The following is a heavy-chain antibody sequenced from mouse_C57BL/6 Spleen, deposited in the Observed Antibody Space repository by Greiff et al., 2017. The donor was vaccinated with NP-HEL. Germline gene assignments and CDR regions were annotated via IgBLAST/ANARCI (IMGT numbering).Heavy chain of an antibody. V-gene: IGHV3-6*01. CDR1: GYSITSGYY. J-gene: IGHJ2*01. CDR2: ISYDGSN. CDR3: AREGYYGSRGFDY. Sequence: EVKLVESGPGLVKPSQSLSLTCSVTGYSITSGYYWNWIRQFPGNKLEWMGYISYDGSNNYNPSLKNRISITRDTSKNQFFLKLNSVTTEDTATYYCAREGYYGSRGFDYWGQGTTLTVSS. D-gene: IGHD1-1*01.